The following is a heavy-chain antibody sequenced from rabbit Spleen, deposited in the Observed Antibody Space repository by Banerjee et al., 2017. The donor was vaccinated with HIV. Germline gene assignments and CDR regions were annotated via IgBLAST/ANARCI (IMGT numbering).Heavy chain of an antibody. J-gene: IGHJ6*01. V-gene: IGHV1S40*01. Sequence: QSLEESGGGLVKPGASLTLTCKASGFSFNSGYDMCWVRQAPGKGLEWIACSYAGSSGSTYSAIWAIGRFPISKTASTTVTLQMTSLTAADTATYFCARDTGTSFSTYGMDLWGPGTLVTVS. CDR2: SYAGSSGST. CDR3: ARDTGTSFSTYGMDL. D-gene: IGHD7-1*01. CDR1: GFSFNSGYD.